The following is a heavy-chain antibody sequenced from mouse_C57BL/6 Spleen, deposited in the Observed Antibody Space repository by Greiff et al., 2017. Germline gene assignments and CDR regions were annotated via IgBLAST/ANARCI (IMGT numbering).Heavy chain of an antibody. V-gene: IGHV1-82*01. J-gene: IGHJ1*03. D-gene: IGHD1-1*01. Sequence: QVQLQQSGPELVKPGASVKISCKASGYAFSSSWMNWVKQRPGKGLEWIGRIYPGDGDTNYNGKFKGKATLTADKSSSTAYMQLSSLTSEDSAVYFCARSGYYYGSSDGWYFDVWGTGTTVTVSS. CDR3: ARSGYYYGSSDGWYFDV. CDR1: GYAFSSSW. CDR2: IYPGDGDT.